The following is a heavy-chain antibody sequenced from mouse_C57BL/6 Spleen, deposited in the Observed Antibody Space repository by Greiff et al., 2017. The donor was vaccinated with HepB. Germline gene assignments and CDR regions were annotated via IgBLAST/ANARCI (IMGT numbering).Heavy chain of an antibody. CDR1: GFTFSDYG. Sequence: VMLVESGGGLVKPGGSLKLSCAASGFTFSDYGMHWVRQAPEKGLEWVAYISSGSSTIYYADTVKGRFTISRDNAKNTLFLQMTSLRSEDTAMYYCARLTGGVDYWGQGTTLTVSS. CDR3: ARLTGGVDY. J-gene: IGHJ2*01. D-gene: IGHD4-1*01. V-gene: IGHV5-17*01. CDR2: ISSGSSTI.